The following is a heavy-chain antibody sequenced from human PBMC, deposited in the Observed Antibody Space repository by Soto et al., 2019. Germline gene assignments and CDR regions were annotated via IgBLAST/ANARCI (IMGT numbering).Heavy chain of an antibody. CDR1: GGTFSSYA. V-gene: IGHV1-69*13. CDR2: IIPIFGTA. Sequence: SVKVSCKASGGTFSSYAISWVRQAPGQGLEWMGGIIPIFGTANYAQKFQGRVTITADESTSTAYMELSSLRSEDTAVYYCASHPDGDTAMALHYYGVDVWGQGTTVTVSS. J-gene: IGHJ6*02. CDR3: ASHPDGDTAMALHYYGVDV. D-gene: IGHD5-18*01.